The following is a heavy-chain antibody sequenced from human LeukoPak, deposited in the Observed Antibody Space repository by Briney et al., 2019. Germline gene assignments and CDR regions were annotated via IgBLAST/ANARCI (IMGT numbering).Heavy chain of an antibody. J-gene: IGHJ4*02. CDR3: ARVARSRNWNDHDFDY. V-gene: IGHV1-18*01. CDR1: GYTFTSYG. D-gene: IGHD1-1*01. CDR2: ISAYNGNT. Sequence: ASVKVSCKASGYTFTSYGISWVRQAPGQGLEWMGWISAYNGNTNYAQKLQGRVTMTRDTSTSTVYMELSSLRSEDTAVYYCARVARSRNWNDHDFDYWGQGTLVTVSS.